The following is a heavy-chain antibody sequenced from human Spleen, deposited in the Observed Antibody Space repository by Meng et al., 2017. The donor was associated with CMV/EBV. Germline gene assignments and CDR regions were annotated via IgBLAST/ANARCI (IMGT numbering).Heavy chain of an antibody. V-gene: IGHV4-59*12. CDR1: GGSISSYY. CDR3: ATGTTGFISY. D-gene: IGHD4-17*01. CDR2: INHSGST. J-gene: IGHJ4*02. Sequence: QWHVQESGPGLVKPSETLSLTGTVAGGSISSYYWSWIRQPAGKGLEWIGEINHSGSTNYNPSLKSRVTISVDTSKNQFSLKLSSVTAADTAVYYCATGTTGFISYWGQGTLVTVSS.